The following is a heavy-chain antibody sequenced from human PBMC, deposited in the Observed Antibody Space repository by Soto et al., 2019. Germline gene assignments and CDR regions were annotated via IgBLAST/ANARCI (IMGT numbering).Heavy chain of an antibody. V-gene: IGHV4-59*01. CDR2: IYYSGST. J-gene: IGHJ6*02. CDR1: GGSFSGYY. D-gene: IGHD1-1*01. Sequence: PSETLSLTCAVYGGSFSGYYWSWIRQPPGKGLEWIGYIYYSGSTNYNPSLKSRVTISVDTSKNQFSLKLSSVTAADTAVYYCARVWTDYYYYGMDVWGQGTTVTVSS. CDR3: ARVWTDYYYYGMDV.